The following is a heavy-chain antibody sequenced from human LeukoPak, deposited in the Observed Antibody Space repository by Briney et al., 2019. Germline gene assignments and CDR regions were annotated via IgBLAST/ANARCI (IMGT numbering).Heavy chain of an antibody. CDR3: ATYRQVLLPFGS. CDR1: GFTFSTFA. CDR2: IFPSGGEI. Sequence: GGSLRLSCAASGFTFSTFAMIWVHQPPGKGLERVSSIFPSGGEIHYADSVRGRFTVSRDNSKSTLSLQMNSLRAEDTAIYYCATYRQVLLPFGSWGQGTLVTVSS. D-gene: IGHD2-8*02. J-gene: IGHJ5*02. V-gene: IGHV3-23*01.